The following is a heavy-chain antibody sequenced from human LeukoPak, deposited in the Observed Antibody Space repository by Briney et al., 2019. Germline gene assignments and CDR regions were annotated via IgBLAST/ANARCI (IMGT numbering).Heavy chain of an antibody. D-gene: IGHD3-22*01. CDR1: GFTFSSYW. J-gene: IGHJ4*02. CDR2: IKQDGSEK. CDR3: AREDYDSSGYDY. Sequence: GGSLRLSCAASGFTFSSYWISWVRQAPGKGLEWVANIKQDGSEKYYVDSVKGRFTISRDNAKNSLYLQMNSLRAEDTAVYYCAREDYDSSGYDYWGQGTLVTVSS. V-gene: IGHV3-7*01.